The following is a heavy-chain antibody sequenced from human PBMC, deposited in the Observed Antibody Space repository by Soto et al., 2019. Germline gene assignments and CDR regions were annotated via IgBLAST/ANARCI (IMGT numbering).Heavy chain of an antibody. CDR3: ARSGDNFNVLDY. J-gene: IGHJ4*02. Sequence: GGSLRLSCAASGFTFSSYAMSWVRQAPGRGLEWISYSSNSGTFARYATSVKGRFSISRDNANNSLYLEMNSLRVEDTAVYYCARSGDNFNVLDYWGQGTPVTVSS. V-gene: IGHV3-21*01. CDR2: SSNSGTFA. CDR1: GFTFSSYA. D-gene: IGHD1-1*01.